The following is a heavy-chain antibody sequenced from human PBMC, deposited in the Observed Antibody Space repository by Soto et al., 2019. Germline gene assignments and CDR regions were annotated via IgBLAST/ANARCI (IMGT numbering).Heavy chain of an antibody. CDR3: AREKDYYDSSGSPFHAFDI. D-gene: IGHD3-22*01. V-gene: IGHV3-21*01. CDR2: ISSSSSYI. Sequence: GGSLRLSCAASGFTFSSYSMNWVRQAPGKGLEWVSSISSSSSYIYYADSVKGRFTISRDNSKNTLYLQMNSLRAEDTAVYYCAREKDYYDSSGSPFHAFDIWGQGTMVTVSS. CDR1: GFTFSSYS. J-gene: IGHJ3*02.